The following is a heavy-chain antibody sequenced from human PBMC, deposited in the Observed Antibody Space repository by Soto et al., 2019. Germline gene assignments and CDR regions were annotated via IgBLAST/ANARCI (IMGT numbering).Heavy chain of an antibody. V-gene: IGHV3-66*01. CDR1: GFTVSSNY. J-gene: IGHJ5*02. D-gene: IGHD3-16*02. Sequence: GGSLRLSCAASGFTVSSNYMSWVRQAPGKGLEWVSVIYSGGSTYYADSVKGRFTISRDNSKNTLYLQMNSLRAEDTAVYYCAKDLPLSFPPNWFDPWGQGTLVNVSS. CDR2: IYSGGST. CDR3: AKDLPLSFPPNWFDP.